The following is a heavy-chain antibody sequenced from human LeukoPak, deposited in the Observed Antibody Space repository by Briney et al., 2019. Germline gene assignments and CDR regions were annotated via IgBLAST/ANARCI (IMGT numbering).Heavy chain of an antibody. J-gene: IGHJ4*02. CDR3: ARVFGFLYFDY. CDR2: INPSGGST. V-gene: IGHV1-46*01. Sequence: GASVKVSCKASGYTFTSYYMHWVRQAPGQGLEWMGIINPSGGSTSYAQKFQGRVTMTRDMSTSTVYMELSSLRSEDTAVYYCARVFGFLYFDYWGQGTLVTVSS. CDR1: GYTFTSYY. D-gene: IGHD3-10*02.